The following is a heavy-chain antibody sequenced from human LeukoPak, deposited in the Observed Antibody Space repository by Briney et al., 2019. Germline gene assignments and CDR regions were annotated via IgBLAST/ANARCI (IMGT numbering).Heavy chain of an antibody. Sequence: PGGSLRLSCAASGFTFSNYAMSWVRQAPGKGLEGGTIISDSGGNTYDAASVKGRFTISRDNPKNTLYLQMTRLRAEDTAIYFCAKGHFDILTAIDSWGQGTLVTVSS. J-gene: IGHJ4*02. CDR1: GFTFSNYA. CDR3: AKGHFDILTAIDS. CDR2: ISDSGGNT. V-gene: IGHV3-23*01. D-gene: IGHD3-9*01.